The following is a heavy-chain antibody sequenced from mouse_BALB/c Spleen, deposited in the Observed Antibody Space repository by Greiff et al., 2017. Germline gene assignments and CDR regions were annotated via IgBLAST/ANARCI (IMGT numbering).Heavy chain of an antibody. D-gene: IGHD2-14*01. J-gene: IGHJ1*01. CDR3: ARDRYDRYFDV. Sequence: QVTLKESGPGLVAPSQSLSITCTVSGFSLTSYGVHWVRQPPGKGLEWLGVIWAGGSTNYNSALMSRLSISKDNSKSQVFLKMNSLQTDDTAMYYCARDRYDRYFDVWGAGTTVTVSS. CDR2: IWAGGST. CDR1: GFSLTSYG. V-gene: IGHV2-9*02.